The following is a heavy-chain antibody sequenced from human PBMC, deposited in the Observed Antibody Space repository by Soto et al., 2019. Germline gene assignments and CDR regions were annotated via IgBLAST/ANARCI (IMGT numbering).Heavy chain of an antibody. CDR1: GGSISSSNW. D-gene: IGHD5-18*01. CDR2: IYRTGST. J-gene: IGHJ4*02. CDR3: ARGRPMGYSYGPNFEY. V-gene: IGHV4-4*02. Sequence: PSETLSLTCAVSGGSISSSNWWSWVRQPPGKGLEWIGEIYRTGSTNYNPSLKSRVTMSVDKSKNQFSLKLSSVTAADTAVYYCARGRPMGYSYGPNFEYWGQGTPVTVSS.